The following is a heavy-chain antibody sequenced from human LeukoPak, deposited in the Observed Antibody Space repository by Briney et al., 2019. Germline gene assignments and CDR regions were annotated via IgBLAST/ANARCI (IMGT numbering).Heavy chain of an antibody. Sequence: ASVKVSCKTSGYTFTAQYMHWVRQAPGQGLEWMGWINPNNGDTKYSQSFLGRDTMTRDTSTTTDYMELGSLRSDDTAIYFCASYPRNIPTPPFDYWGQGTLVTVSS. CDR1: GYTFTAQY. D-gene: IGHD2-21*01. CDR3: ASYPRNIPTPPFDY. CDR2: INPNNGDT. J-gene: IGHJ4*02. V-gene: IGHV1-2*02.